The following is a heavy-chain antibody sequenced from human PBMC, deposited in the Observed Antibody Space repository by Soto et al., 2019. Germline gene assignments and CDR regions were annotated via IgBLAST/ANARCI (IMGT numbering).Heavy chain of an antibody. CDR3: AREVGYSGATRRNLYFDS. J-gene: IGHJ4*02. CDR1: GGSLSGYY. V-gene: IGHV4-34*01. CDR2: INHTGDT. D-gene: IGHD2-21*01. Sequence: SETLSLTCGASGGSLSGYYWSWVRQSPGKGLEWIGDINHTGDTNSSPSLKTRVIISLDTSKTQFSLNLTSVTAADTALYFCAREVGYSGATRRNLYFDSWGPGTLVT.